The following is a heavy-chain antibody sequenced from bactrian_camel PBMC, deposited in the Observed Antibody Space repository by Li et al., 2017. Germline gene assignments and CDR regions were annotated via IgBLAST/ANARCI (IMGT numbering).Heavy chain of an antibody. J-gene: IGHJ4*01. CDR1: GHCDVC. CDR2: IGSFYT. D-gene: IGHD3*01. V-gene: IGHV3S55*01. Sequence: HVQLVESGGGSVQAGGSLRLSCTCTGHCDVCLGWFRQGAGQEREGVAVIGSFYTTYADSVKGRFTISRDNAKDTLYLQMNSLKIEDTAVYYCALGSSRQATMTARGKGTQVTVS.